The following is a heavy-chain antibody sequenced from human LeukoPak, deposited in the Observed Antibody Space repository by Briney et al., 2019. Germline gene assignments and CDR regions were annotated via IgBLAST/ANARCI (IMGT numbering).Heavy chain of an antibody. D-gene: IGHD5-12*01. CDR2: ISTYNGNT. J-gene: IGHJ6*03. CDR3: ARGTSVGYDYYYYYYMDV. Sequence: ASVKVSCKASGYTFTSHGISWVRQAPGQGLEWMGWISTYNGNTNYAQKLQGRVSMTTDTSTSTAYMDLRSLRSDDTAVYYCARGTSVGYDYYYYYYMDVWGKGTTVTVSS. V-gene: IGHV1-18*01. CDR1: GYTFTSHG.